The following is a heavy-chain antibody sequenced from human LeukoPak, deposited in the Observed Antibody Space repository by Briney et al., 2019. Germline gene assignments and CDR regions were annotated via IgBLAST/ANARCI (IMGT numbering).Heavy chain of an antibody. CDR1: GYTFTIYG. CDR3: ARFAVPRRLAVNGQFGLDY. Sequence: ASVSVSCTASGYTFTIYGIGGVRQAPGQGLECMGWVTTHNGNTNYAQTLKGRVTMTTDTSTGTAYMELRSLRSDHTAKYYCARFAVPRRLAVNGQFGLDYWGQGTLVTVSS. CDR2: VTTHNGNT. V-gene: IGHV1-18*01. J-gene: IGHJ4*02. D-gene: IGHD6-19*01.